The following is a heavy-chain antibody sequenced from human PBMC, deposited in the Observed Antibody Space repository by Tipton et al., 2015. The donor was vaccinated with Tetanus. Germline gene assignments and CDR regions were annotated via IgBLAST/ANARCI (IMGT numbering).Heavy chain of an antibody. CDR1: DFSFNSAW. V-gene: IGHV3-15*07. CDR2: IKSKSDGETT. Sequence: SLRLSCTASDFSFNSAWMNWVRQAPGKGPEWVGRIKSKSDGETTDYAPPVKGRFIISRDDVKNMLYLQMSSLKTEDTAVYYCATEIFPLRFLEWPYGSFDIWGQGTVVTVSS. CDR3: ATEIFPLRFLEWPYGSFDI. J-gene: IGHJ3*02. D-gene: IGHD3-3*01.